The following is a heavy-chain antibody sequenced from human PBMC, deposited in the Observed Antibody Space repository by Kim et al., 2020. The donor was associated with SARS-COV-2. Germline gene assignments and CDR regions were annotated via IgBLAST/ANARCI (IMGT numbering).Heavy chain of an antibody. CDR1: GYTFTSYA. J-gene: IGHJ6*02. V-gene: IGHV1-3*01. CDR3: ASAYVDTAMVPNPGEIDYYYYYGMDV. CDR2: INAGNGNT. D-gene: IGHD5-18*01. Sequence: ASVKVSCKASGYTFTSYAMHWVRQAPGQRLEWMGWINAGNGNTKYSQKFQGRVTITRDTSASTAYMELSSLRSEDTAVYYCASAYVDTAMVPNPGEIDYYYYYGMDVWGQGTTVTVSS.